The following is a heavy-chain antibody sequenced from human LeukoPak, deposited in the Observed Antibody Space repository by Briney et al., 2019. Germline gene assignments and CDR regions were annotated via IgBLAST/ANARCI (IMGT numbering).Heavy chain of an antibody. CDR2: IYYSGST. J-gene: IGHJ3*02. D-gene: IGHD3-3*01. CDR1: GGSISSGGYY. CDR3: ARAMTYCDFWSGYSPDAFDI. Sequence: SETLSLTCTVSGGSISSGGYYWSWIRQHPGKGLEWIEYIYYSGSTYYNLSLKSRVTMSVDTSKNQYSLKLSSVTAADTGVYYCARAMTYCDFWSGYSPDAFDIWGQGTMVTVSS. V-gene: IGHV4-31*03.